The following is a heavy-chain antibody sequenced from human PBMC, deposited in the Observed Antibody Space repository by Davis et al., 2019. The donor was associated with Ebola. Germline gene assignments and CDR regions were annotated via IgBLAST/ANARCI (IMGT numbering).Heavy chain of an antibody. Sequence: SETLSLTCTVSGGSISSGGYYWSWIRQHPGKGLEWIGYIYYSGSTYYNPSLKSRVTISVDKSKNQFSLKLSSVTAADTAVYYCARRIRGATIRPFDYWGQGTLVTVSS. CDR1: GGSISSGGYY. D-gene: IGHD5-12*01. J-gene: IGHJ4*02. CDR3: ARRIRGATIRPFDY. V-gene: IGHV4-31*03. CDR2: IYYSGST.